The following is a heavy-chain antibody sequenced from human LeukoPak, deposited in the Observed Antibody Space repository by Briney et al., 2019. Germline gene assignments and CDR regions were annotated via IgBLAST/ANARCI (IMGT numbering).Heavy chain of an antibody. V-gene: IGHV3-23*01. CDR3: AKAVAGRFDY. D-gene: IGHD6-19*01. CDR2: ISGSGGTT. J-gene: IGHJ4*02. Sequence: GGSLRLSCAASGFTFSTYAMNWVRQAPGKGLEWVSGISGSGGTTYYADSVKGRFTISRDNSKNTLYLQMNSLRAEDTAVYYCAKAVAGRFDYWGQGTLVTVSS. CDR1: GFTFSTYA.